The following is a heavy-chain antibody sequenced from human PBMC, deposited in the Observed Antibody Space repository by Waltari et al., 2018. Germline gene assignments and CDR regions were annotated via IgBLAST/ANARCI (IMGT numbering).Heavy chain of an antibody. CDR2: VHSSGRT. CDR3: ARDRGRGLYLES. J-gene: IGHJ4*02. Sequence: QLQLQESGPGLVKLSGTLSLTCAVFGDSMGTRDFWSWVRQSPGEGLEWIGQVHSSGRTNYNPSCASRVTVSVDTSTRQFSLKVTSATAADTAVYYCARDRGRGLYLESWGQGILVTVSP. D-gene: IGHD2-15*01. CDR1: GDSMGTRDF. V-gene: IGHV4-4*02.